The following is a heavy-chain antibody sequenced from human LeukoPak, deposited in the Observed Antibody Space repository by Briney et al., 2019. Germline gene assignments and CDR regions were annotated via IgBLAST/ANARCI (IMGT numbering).Heavy chain of an antibody. CDR3: ARFGPTVDSSGCLDY. V-gene: IGHV4-39*07. J-gene: IGHJ4*02. CDR2: IYYTGST. CDR1: GGSISSSSYY. Sequence: SETLSLTCTVSGGSISSSSYYWGWIRQPPGKGLEWIGSIYYTGSTYYNPSLKSRVTISIDTSKNQFSLKLSSVTAADTAVYYCARFGPTVDSSGCLDYWGQGTLVTVSS. D-gene: IGHD6-19*01.